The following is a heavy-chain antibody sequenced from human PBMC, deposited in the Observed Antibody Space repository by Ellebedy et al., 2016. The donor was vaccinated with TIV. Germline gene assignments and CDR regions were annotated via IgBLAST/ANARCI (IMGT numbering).Heavy chain of an antibody. CDR2: MFMSGRT. D-gene: IGHD3-16*02. CDR3: AQSYTNEGWFDP. Sequence: GESLKISCAVSGFTVGTNYMAWVRQAPGKGLECVSIMFMSGRTHYADSVKGRFTISRDNSKNTLNLQMNDVRPEDTAMYYCAQSYTNEGWFDPWGRGTLVTVSS. CDR1: GFTVGTNY. V-gene: IGHV3-53*01. J-gene: IGHJ5*02.